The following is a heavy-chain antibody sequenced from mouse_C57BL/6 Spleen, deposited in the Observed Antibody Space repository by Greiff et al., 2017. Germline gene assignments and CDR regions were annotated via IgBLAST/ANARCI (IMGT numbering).Heavy chain of an antibody. CDR1: GFSFNTYA. V-gene: IGHV10-1*01. CDR2: IRSKSNNYAT. J-gene: IGHJ4*01. Sequence: EVKLQESGGGLVQPKGSLKLSCAASGFSFNTYAMNWVRQAPGKGLEWVARIRSKSNNYATYYADSVKDRFTISRDDSESMLYLQMNNLKTEDTAMYYCVRSNDYYAMDYWGQGTSVTVSS. D-gene: IGHD2-5*01. CDR3: VRSNDYYAMDY.